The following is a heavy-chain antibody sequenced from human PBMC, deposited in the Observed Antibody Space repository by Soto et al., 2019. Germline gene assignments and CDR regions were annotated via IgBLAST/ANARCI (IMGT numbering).Heavy chain of an antibody. CDR1: GYIFVNYG. Sequence: QVQLVQSGDEVKKPGASVKVSCKASGYIFVNYGIAWVRQAPGQGLECMGWISPYTGNTHSATKVQGRLNMTTDTSTSTAYMVLGSLTSDDTAVYYCVMVDNYVTPTPQDVWGQGTTVTVSS. V-gene: IGHV1-18*01. CDR2: ISPYTGNT. J-gene: IGHJ6*02. D-gene: IGHD3-16*01. CDR3: VMVDNYVTPTPQDV.